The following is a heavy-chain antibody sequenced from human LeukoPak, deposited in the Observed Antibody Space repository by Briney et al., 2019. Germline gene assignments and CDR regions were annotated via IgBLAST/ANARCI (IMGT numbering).Heavy chain of an antibody. D-gene: IGHD1-20*01. CDR2: MNPNSGNT. CDR3: AKANRGVTGTYYYYYYMGV. V-gene: IGHV1-8*01. Sequence: ASVKVSCKASGYTFTSYDINWVRQATGQGLEWMGWMNPNSGNTGYAQKFQGRVTMTRNTSISTAYMELSSLRSEDTAVYYCAKANRGVTGTYYYYYYMGVWGKGTTVTVSS. J-gene: IGHJ6*03. CDR1: GYTFTSYD.